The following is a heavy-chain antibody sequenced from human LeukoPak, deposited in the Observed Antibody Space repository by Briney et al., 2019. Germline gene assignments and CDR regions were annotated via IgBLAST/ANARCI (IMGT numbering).Heavy chain of an antibody. CDR1: GFTFSDYG. J-gene: IGHJ4*02. CDR2: IWYDGSNK. CDR3: ARDYGGNFDY. Sequence: GGSLRLSCDTSGFTFSDYGMHWVRQAPGKGLEWVAVIWYDGSNKYYADSVKGRFTISRDNSKNTLYLQMNSLRAEDTAVYYCARDYGGNFDYWGQGTLVTVSS. V-gene: IGHV3-33*01. D-gene: IGHD4-23*01.